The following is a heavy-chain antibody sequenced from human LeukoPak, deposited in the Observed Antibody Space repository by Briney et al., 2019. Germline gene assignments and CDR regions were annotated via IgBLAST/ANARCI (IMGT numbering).Heavy chain of an antibody. CDR3: ARVPPSCGGDCYPNDAFDI. CDR1: GGSISSGGYY. J-gene: IGHJ3*02. Sequence: SETLSLTCTVSGGSISSGGYYWSWIRQPPGKGLEWIGYIYHSGSTYYNPSLKSRVTISVDTSKNQFSLKLSSVTAADTAVYYCARVPPSCGGDCYPNDAFDIWGQGTMVTVSS. D-gene: IGHD2-21*02. CDR2: IYHSGST. V-gene: IGHV4-30-2*05.